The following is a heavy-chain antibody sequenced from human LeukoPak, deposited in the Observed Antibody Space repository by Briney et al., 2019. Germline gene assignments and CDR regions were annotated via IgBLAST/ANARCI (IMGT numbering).Heavy chain of an antibody. CDR2: INHSGST. J-gene: IGHJ6*02. CDR1: GGSFSGYY. Sequence: PSETLSLTCAVYGGSFSGYYWSWIRQPPGKGLEWIGEINHSGSTNYNPSLKSRVTISVDTSKNQFSLKLSSVTAADTAVYYCARGYYGSGTEYGMDAWGQGTTVTVSS. V-gene: IGHV4-34*01. CDR3: ARGYYGSGTEYGMDA. D-gene: IGHD3-10*01.